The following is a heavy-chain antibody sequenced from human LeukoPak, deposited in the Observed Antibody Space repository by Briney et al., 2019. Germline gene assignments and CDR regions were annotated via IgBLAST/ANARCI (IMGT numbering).Heavy chain of an antibody. CDR1: GYSINSAYY. CDR2: IYHSGGS. CDR3: ARNMTTIRGGGFDI. D-gene: IGHD4-11*01. Sequence: SETLSLTCAVSGYSINSAYYWGWIRQPPGKGLEWIGSIYHSGGSYYNPSLKRRVSISVDTSKNQFSLKLNSVTHGDTAVYYCARNMTTIRGGGFDIWGQGTMVTVSS. J-gene: IGHJ3*02. V-gene: IGHV4-38-2*01.